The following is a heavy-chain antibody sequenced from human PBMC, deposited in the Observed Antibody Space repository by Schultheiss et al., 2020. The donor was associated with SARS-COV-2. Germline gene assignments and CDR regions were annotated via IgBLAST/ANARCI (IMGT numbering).Heavy chain of an antibody. J-gene: IGHJ4*02. CDR1: GYTFTGYY. CDR2: ISPHNGNT. Sequence: ASVKVSCKASGYTFTGYYMHWVRQAPGQGLEWMGWISPHNGNTDYAQNLQGRVTMTTDTSTSTAYMELRSLSSDDTAVYYCARGSHGDSHDYWGQGTLVTVSS. V-gene: IGHV1-18*04. D-gene: IGHD4-17*01. CDR3: ARGSHGDSHDY.